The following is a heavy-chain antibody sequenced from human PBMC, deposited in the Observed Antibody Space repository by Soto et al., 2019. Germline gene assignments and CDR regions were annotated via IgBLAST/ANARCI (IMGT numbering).Heavy chain of an antibody. CDR1: GFTFSSYW. CDR2: IKQDGSEK. CDR3: ARVSDFGYSSGWDRWFDP. Sequence: PGGSLRLSCAASGFTFSSYWMSWVRQAPGKGLEWVANIKQDGSEKYYVDSVKGRFTISRDNAKNSLYLQMNSLRAEDTAVYYCARVSDFGYSSGWDRWFDPWGQGTLVTVSS. D-gene: IGHD6-19*01. J-gene: IGHJ5*02. V-gene: IGHV3-7*01.